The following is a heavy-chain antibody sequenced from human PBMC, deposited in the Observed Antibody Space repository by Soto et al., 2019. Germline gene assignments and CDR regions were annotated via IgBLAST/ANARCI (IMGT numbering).Heavy chain of an antibody. CDR1: GFTFSSYA. J-gene: IGHJ6*02. CDR3: ARDLTTVTTNYYYGMDV. V-gene: IGHV3-30-3*01. CDR2: ISYDGSNK. D-gene: IGHD4-4*01. Sequence: QVQLVESGGGVVQPGRSLRLSCAASGFTFSSYAMHWVRQAPGKGLEWVAVISYDGSNKYYADSVKGRFTISRDNSKNMLYLQMNSLRAEDTAVYYCARDLTTVTTNYYYGMDVWGQGTTVTVSS.